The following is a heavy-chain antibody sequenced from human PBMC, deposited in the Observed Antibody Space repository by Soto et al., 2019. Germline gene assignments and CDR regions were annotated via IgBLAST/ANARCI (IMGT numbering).Heavy chain of an antibody. V-gene: IGHV3-33*01. Sequence: PGGSLRLSCAASGFTYSSYGMHWVRQAPGKGLEWVAVIWYDGSNKYYADSVKGRFTISRDNSKNTLYLQMNSLRAEDTAVYYCARAYYYDSSGHNPHFDYWGQGTLVTGS. J-gene: IGHJ4*02. CDR3: ARAYYYDSSGHNPHFDY. CDR2: IWYDGSNK. CDR1: GFTYSSYG. D-gene: IGHD3-22*01.